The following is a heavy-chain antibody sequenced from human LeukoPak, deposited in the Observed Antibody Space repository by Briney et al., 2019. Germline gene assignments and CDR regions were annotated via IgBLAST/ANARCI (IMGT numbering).Heavy chain of an antibody. CDR1: GGSISSSSYY. CDR2: IYYSGST. Sequence: SETLSLTCTVSGGSISSSSYYWGWIRQPPGKGLEWIGSIYYSGSTYYNPSLKGRVTISVDTSKNQFSLKLSSVTAADTAVYYCARHPTYYYDSSGYRDYWGQGTLVTVSS. D-gene: IGHD3-22*01. CDR3: ARHPTYYYDSSGYRDY. J-gene: IGHJ4*02. V-gene: IGHV4-39*01.